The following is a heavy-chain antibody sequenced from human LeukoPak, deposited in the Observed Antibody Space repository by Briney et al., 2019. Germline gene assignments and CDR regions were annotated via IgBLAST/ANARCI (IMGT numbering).Heavy chain of an antibody. CDR2: IHYSGNT. CDR1: GGSISTYY. V-gene: IGHV4-59*01. J-gene: IGHJ3*02. D-gene: IGHD3-22*01. Sequence: SETLSLTCTVSGGSISTYYWSWIRQPSGKGLEWIGHIHYSGNTNYNASLTSRVTISVDTSKNQFSLRLTSVTAADTAVYYCARETYYFDRGGHEDSFDIWGQGTMVTVSS. CDR3: ARETYYFDRGGHEDSFDI.